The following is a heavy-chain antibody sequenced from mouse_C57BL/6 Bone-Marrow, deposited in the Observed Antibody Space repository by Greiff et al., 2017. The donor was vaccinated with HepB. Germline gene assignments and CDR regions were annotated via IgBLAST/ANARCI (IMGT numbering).Heavy chain of an antibody. CDR2: ISSGGSYT. CDR3: ARTGTNY. V-gene: IGHV5-6*01. CDR1: GFTFSSYG. D-gene: IGHD4-1*01. Sequence: VQLKESGGDLVKPGGSLKLSCAASGFTFSSYGMSWVRQTPDKRLEWVATISSGGSYTYYPDSVKGRFTISRDNAKNTLYLQMSSLKSEDTAMYYCARTGTNYWGQGTTLTVSS. J-gene: IGHJ2*01.